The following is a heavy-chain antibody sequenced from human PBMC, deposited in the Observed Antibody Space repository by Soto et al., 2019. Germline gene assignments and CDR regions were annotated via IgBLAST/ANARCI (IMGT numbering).Heavy chain of an antibody. D-gene: IGHD3-10*01. CDR1: GFTFSSYS. J-gene: IGHJ3*02. Sequence: EVQLVESGGGLVKPGGSLRLSCAASGFTFSSYSMNWVRQAPGKGLEWVSSISSSSSYIYYADSVKGRFTISRDNAKNSLYLQMNSLRAEDTAVYYCARGGDGGYAFDIWGQGTMVTVSS. V-gene: IGHV3-21*01. CDR3: ARGGDGGYAFDI. CDR2: ISSSSSYI.